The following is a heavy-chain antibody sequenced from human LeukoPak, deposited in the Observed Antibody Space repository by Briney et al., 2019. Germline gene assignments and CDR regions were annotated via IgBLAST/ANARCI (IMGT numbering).Heavy chain of an antibody. CDR2: ISAYNGNT. D-gene: IGHD6-13*01. CDR3: ARGGIAALVYYYGMDV. V-gene: IGHV1-18*01. J-gene: IGHJ6*02. CDR1: GYTFTSYG. Sequence: GASVKVSCKASGYTFTSYGISWVRQAPGQGLERMGWISAYNGNTNYAQKLQGRVTMTTDTSTSTAYMELRSLRSDDTAVYYCARGGIAALVYYYGMDVWGQGTTVTVSS.